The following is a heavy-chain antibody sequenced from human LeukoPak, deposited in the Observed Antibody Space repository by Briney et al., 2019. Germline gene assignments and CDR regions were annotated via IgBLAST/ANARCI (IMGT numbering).Heavy chain of an antibody. Sequence: GGSLRLSCAASGFTFSSYGMHWVRQAPGKGLGWVAVISYDGSNKYYADSVKGRFTISRDNSKNTLYLQMNSLRAEDTAVYYCARGNYDILTGYYPIDYWGQGTLVTVSS. V-gene: IGHV3-30*03. CDR1: GFTFSSYG. CDR3: ARGNYDILTGYYPIDY. CDR2: ISYDGSNK. D-gene: IGHD3-9*01. J-gene: IGHJ4*02.